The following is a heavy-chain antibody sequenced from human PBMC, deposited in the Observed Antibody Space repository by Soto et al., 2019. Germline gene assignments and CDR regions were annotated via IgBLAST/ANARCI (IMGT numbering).Heavy chain of an antibody. Sequence: SETLSLTCTVSGGSISRISYYWGWIRQHPGKGLEWIGSIFHSGRTYYNPSLKSRVTISVDTSKNQLSLKLSSVTAADTAVYYCASSTGNTYYYYYYYGMDVWGQGTTVTVSS. CDR2: IFHSGRT. J-gene: IGHJ6*02. D-gene: IGHD1-1*01. CDR3: ASSTGNTYYYYYYYGMDV. V-gene: IGHV4-39*01. CDR1: GGSISRISYY.